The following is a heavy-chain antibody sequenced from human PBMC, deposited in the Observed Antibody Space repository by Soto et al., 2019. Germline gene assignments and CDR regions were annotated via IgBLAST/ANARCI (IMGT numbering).Heavy chain of an antibody. J-gene: IGHJ4*02. CDR1: GVAFNIYA. V-gene: IGHV3-23*01. CDR2: TGATGRTT. CDR3: ATVHNTSRSFDY. D-gene: IGHD1-20*01. Sequence: VGSLSLACAASGVAFNIYAMTWVRQAPGKGLEWVSTTGATGRTTYYSDAVKGRFTVSRDNSKNTLDLQMSNLRAEDTAVYYCATVHNTSRSFDYWGKGTLVTVSS.